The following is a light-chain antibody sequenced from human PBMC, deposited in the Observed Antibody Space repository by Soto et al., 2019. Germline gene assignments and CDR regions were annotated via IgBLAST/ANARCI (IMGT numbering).Light chain of an antibody. CDR3: QQLKSYPLT. CDR1: QGINTD. Sequence: DILLTQSPSSLSASVRDRVNIPCRASQGINTDLAWYQQKPGKAPKSLIYSASSLQRGVPSRFSGSGSVTEVTPTVSSLQPEDVATYYCQQLKSYPLTFGGGTKVDIK. CDR2: SAS. J-gene: IGKJ4*01. V-gene: IGKV1-9*01.